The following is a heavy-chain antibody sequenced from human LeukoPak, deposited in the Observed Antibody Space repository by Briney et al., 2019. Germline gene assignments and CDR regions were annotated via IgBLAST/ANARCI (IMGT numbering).Heavy chain of an antibody. CDR2: INTNTGNP. D-gene: IGHD4-17*01. J-gene: IGHJ3*02. CDR1: GYTFTGYY. CDR3: ARDHVRYGDYGQEAFDI. Sequence: ASVKVSCKASGYTFTGYYMHWVRQAPGQGLEWMGWINTNTGNPTYAQGFTGRFVFSLDTSVSTAYLQISSLKAEDTAVYYCARDHVRYGDYGQEAFDIWGQGTVVTVSS. V-gene: IGHV7-4-1*02.